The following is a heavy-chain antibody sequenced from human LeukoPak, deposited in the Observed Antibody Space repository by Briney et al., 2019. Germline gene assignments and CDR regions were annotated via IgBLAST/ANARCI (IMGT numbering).Heavy chain of an antibody. D-gene: IGHD3-10*01. J-gene: IGHJ4*02. Sequence: SGRSLRLSCAASGFTFSSYGMHWVRHAPGQGLERVAVISNDGIKKYYADSVKGRFTISRDNSKNTLYLQMNSLRVEDTAVYYCAKDVGYYGSGSYYSDWGQGTLVTVSS. CDR2: ISNDGIKK. V-gene: IGHV3-30*18. CDR1: GFTFSSYG. CDR3: AKDVGYYGSGSYYSD.